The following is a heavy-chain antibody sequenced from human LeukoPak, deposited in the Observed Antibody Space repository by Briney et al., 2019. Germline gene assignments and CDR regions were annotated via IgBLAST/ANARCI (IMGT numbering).Heavy chain of an antibody. CDR2: TYYRSKWSN. CDR1: GDSVSNNSAI. Sequence: SQTLSLTCALSGDSVSNNSAIWIWIRQSPSRGLQWLGRTYYRSKWSNDYAVSVKSRITLNVDTSKNQFSLQLNSVTPEDTAVYYCARSSNLHYFDYWGQGTKVTVSS. V-gene: IGHV6-1*01. J-gene: IGHJ4*02. CDR3: ARSSNLHYFDY.